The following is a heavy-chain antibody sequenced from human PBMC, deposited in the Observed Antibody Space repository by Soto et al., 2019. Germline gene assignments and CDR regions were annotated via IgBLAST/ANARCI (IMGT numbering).Heavy chain of an antibody. CDR1: GFTFSSYG. J-gene: IGHJ2*01. CDR3: ARGGSRGYSYGSNWYFDL. D-gene: IGHD5-18*01. CDR2: IWYDGSNK. V-gene: IGHV3-33*01. Sequence: QPGGSLRLSCAASGFTFSSYGMHWVRQAPGKGLEWVAVIWYDGSNKYYADSVKGRFTISRDNSKNTLYLQMNSLRAEDTAVYYCARGGSRGYSYGSNWYFDLWGRGTLVTVSS.